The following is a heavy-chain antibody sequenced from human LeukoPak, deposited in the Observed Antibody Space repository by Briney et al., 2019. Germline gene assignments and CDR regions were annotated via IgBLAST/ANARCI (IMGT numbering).Heavy chain of an antibody. CDR2: TSSDLNVK. J-gene: IGHJ4*02. CDR1: GFTFRNYV. Sequence: GGSLRLSCAASGFTFRNYVIHWVRQAPGKGLEWLAVTSSDLNVKLYADSVKGRFTISRDNSRSTLYLQMNSLRPEDTAIYYCAREGYYGSGSPPSLYFDYWGQGTLVTVSS. D-gene: IGHD3-10*01. CDR3: AREGYYGSGSPPSLYFDY. V-gene: IGHV3-30-3*01.